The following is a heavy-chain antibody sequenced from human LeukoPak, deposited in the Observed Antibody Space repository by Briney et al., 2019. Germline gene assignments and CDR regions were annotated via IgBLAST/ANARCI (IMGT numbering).Heavy chain of an antibody. CDR2: ISSSGSTI. J-gene: IGHJ5*02. D-gene: IGHD5-24*01. Sequence: GGSLRLSCAASGFTFSSYEMNWVRQAPGKGLEWISYISSSGSTIYYADSVKGRFTISRDNAKNSLYLQMNSLRAEDTAVYYCARTTTMATLAHWGQGTLVTVSS. CDR1: GFTFSSYE. CDR3: ARTTTMATLAH. V-gene: IGHV3-48*03.